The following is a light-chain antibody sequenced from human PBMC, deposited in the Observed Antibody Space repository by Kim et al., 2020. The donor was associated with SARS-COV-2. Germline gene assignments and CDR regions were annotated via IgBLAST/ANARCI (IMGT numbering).Light chain of an antibody. J-gene: IGKJ2*01. CDR1: QSVLYSSTNKNY. V-gene: IGKV4-1*01. CDR2: WAS. CDR3: QQYYSSSYT. Sequence: DIVMTQSPDSLAVSLGERATINCRSSQSVLYSSTNKNYLAWYQQKPGQPPKLLIYWASTRESGVPDRFSGSGSGTDFTLTISSLQAEDVAVYYCQQYYSSSYTFGQGTKLEI.